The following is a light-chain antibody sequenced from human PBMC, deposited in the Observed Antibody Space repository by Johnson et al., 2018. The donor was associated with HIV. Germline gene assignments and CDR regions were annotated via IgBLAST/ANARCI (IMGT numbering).Light chain of an antibody. Sequence: QSVLTQPPSVSAAPGQKVTISCSGSSSNIGNNYVSWYQQLPGTAPKLLIYDNNKRPSGIPDRFSGSKSGTSATLGITGLQTGDEADYYCGTWDSSLSVPYVVRTGTKVTVL. J-gene: IGLJ1*01. CDR3: GTWDSSLSVPYV. V-gene: IGLV1-51*01. CDR2: DNN. CDR1: SSNIGNNY.